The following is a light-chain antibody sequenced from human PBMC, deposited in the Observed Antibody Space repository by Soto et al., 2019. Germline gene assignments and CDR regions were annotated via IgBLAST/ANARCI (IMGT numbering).Light chain of an antibody. CDR1: SSDVGGYNY. V-gene: IGLV2-8*01. CDR2: EVS. J-gene: IGLJ1*01. Sequence: QSALTQHLSACGSPGQSVTISCTGTSSDVGGYNYVSWYQQHPGKALKLMIYEVSKRPSGVPDRFSGSKSGNTASLTVSGLQAEDEADYYCSSYAGSNNPLYVFGNRSMVTGL. CDR3: SSYAGSNNPLYV.